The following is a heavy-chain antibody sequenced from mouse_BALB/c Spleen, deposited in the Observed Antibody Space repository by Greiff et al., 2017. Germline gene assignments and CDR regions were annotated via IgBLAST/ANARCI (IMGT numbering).Heavy chain of an antibody. J-gene: IGHJ3*01. CDR3: ARNTARGFAY. Sequence: EVKLVESGGGLVQPGGSLKLSCAASGFTFSSYTMSWVRQTPEKRLEWVAYISNGGGSTYYPDTVKGRFTISRDNAKNTLYLQMSSLKSEDTAMYYCARNTARGFAYWGQGTLVTVSA. D-gene: IGHD3-1*01. CDR1: GFTFSSYT. CDR2: ISNGGGST. V-gene: IGHV5-12-2*01.